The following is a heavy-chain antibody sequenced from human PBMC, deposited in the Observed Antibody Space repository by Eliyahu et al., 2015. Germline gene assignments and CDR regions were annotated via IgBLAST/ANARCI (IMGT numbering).Heavy chain of an antibody. J-gene: IGHJ4*02. CDR2: IYWDDDK. CDR1: GFSLSTSGVG. D-gene: IGHD6-6*01. CDR3: ALTRGPYSSSEFDY. V-gene: IGHV2-5*02. Sequence: QITLKESGPTLVKPTQTLTLTCTFSGFSLSTSGVGVGWIRQPPGKALEWLALIYWDDDKRYSPSLKSRLTITKDTSKNQVVLTMTNMDPVDTATYYCALTRGPYSSSEFDYWGQGTLVTVSS.